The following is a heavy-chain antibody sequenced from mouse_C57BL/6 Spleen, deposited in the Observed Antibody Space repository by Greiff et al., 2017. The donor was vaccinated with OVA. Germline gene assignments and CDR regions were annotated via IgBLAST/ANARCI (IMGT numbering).Heavy chain of an antibody. CDR3: ARMGRDYYAMDY. V-gene: IGHV5-17*01. CDR1: GFTFSDYG. J-gene: IGHJ4*01. Sequence: EVMLVESGGGLVKPGGSLKLSCAASGFTFSDYGMHWVRQAPEKGLEWVAYISSGSSTIYYADTVKGRFTISRDNAKNTLFLQMTSLRSEDTAMYYCARMGRDYYAMDYWGQGTSVTVSS. CDR2: ISSGSSTI. D-gene: IGHD6-1*01.